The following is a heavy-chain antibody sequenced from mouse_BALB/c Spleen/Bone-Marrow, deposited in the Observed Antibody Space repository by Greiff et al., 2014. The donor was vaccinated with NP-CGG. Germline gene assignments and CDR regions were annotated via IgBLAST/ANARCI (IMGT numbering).Heavy chain of an antibody. CDR3: ARGGYDTSIFAY. J-gene: IGHJ3*01. CDR1: GYTFSSYW. CDR2: ILPGSGTT. V-gene: IGHV1-9*01. Sequence: VQLQQSGAELMKPGASVKISCKATGYTFSSYWIEWVNQRPGYGLEWIGEILPGSGTTHYNEKFKDKATFTADTSSNTAYMQLSSLTSEDSAVYYCARGGYDTSIFAYWGQGTLVTVSA. D-gene: IGHD2-3*01.